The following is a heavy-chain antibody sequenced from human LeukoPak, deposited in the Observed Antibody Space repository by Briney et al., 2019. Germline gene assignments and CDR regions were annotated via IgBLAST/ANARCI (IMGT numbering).Heavy chain of an antibody. J-gene: IGHJ4*02. CDR3: ARGRDGYNFLNRGEYYYFDY. CDR1: GGSISGNCYY. CDR2: IYYSGST. Sequence: SETLSLTCTVSGGSISGNCYYWGWIRQPPGKGLKWVVSIYYSGSTYYNPSLKSRVTISVDTSKNQFSLRLNSVTAADTAVYYCARGRDGYNFLNRGEYYYFDYWGQGTLVTVSS. V-gene: IGHV4-39*07. D-gene: IGHD5-24*01.